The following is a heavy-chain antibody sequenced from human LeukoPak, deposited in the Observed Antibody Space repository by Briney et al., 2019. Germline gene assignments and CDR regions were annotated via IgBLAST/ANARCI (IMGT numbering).Heavy chain of an antibody. CDR1: GFTFSSYE. CDR3: ARGVRYSSSWYVFDY. D-gene: IGHD6-13*01. CDR2: ISSSGSTI. V-gene: IGHV3-48*03. J-gene: IGHJ4*02. Sequence: GGSLRLSCAASGFTFSSYEMNWVRQAPGKGLEWVSYISSSGSTIYYADSVKGRFTISRDNAKNSLYLQMNSLRAEDTAVYYCARGVRYSSSWYVFDYWGQGTLVTVSS.